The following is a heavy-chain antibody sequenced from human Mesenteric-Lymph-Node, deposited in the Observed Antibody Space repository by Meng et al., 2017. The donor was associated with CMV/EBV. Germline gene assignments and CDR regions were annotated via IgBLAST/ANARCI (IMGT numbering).Heavy chain of an antibody. V-gene: IGHV3-7*01. CDR2: IKQDGSEK. Sequence: GESLKISCAASGFTFSSYWMSWVRQAPGKGLEWVANIKQDGSEKYYVDSVKGRFTISRDNAKNSLYLQMNSLRAEDTAVYYCARHGGGFWSGPDRYYKYGMDVWGQGTTVTVSS. CDR3: ARHGGGFWSGPDRYYKYGMDV. D-gene: IGHD3-3*01. CDR1: GFTFSSYW. J-gene: IGHJ6*02.